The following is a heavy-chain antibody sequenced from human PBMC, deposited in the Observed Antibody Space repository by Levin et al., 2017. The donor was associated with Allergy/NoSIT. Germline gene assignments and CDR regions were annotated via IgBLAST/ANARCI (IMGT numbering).Heavy chain of an antibody. CDR3: AGGEDRSQSS. Sequence: NSSETLSLTCTVSGAPIRSIGYSWTWIRQHPGKDLEWIGYIYYNGNSYYTPSLRSRASISTDISKNQFSLRLNSVTAADTAVYYCAGGEDRSQSSWGQGTLVTVSS. D-gene: IGHD3-22*01. CDR2: IYYNGNS. CDR1: GAPIRSIGYS. V-gene: IGHV4-31*03. J-gene: IGHJ5*02.